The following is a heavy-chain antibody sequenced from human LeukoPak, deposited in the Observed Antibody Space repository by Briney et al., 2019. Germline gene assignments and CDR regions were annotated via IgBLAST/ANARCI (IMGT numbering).Heavy chain of an antibody. CDR3: ARVSYGLPYFDY. Sequence: SETLSLTCAVYGGSFSGYYWSWIRQPPGKGLEWIGEINHSGSTNYNPSLKSRVTISVDTSKNRFSLKLSSVTAADTAVYYCARVSYGLPYFDYWGQGTLVTVSS. J-gene: IGHJ4*02. CDR1: GGSFSGYY. D-gene: IGHD5-18*01. V-gene: IGHV4-34*01. CDR2: INHSGST.